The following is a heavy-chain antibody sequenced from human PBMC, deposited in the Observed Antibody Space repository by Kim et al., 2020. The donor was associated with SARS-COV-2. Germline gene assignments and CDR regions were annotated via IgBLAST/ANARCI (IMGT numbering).Heavy chain of an antibody. CDR1: GYSFTSYY. V-gene: IGHV5-51*01. CDR2: IHPGDSDT. J-gene: IGHJ5*02. D-gene: IGHD5-18*01. CDR3: ARHDGYSYES. Sequence: GASLKISCKASGYSFTSYYIGWVRQMPGKGLEWMGSIHPGDSDTRYSPSFQGQVTLSADRSITTAYMQWSSLKASDTAMYYCARHDGYSYESWGQGTLVTVSP.